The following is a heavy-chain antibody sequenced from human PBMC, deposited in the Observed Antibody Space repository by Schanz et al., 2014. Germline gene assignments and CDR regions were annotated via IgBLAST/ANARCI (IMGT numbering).Heavy chain of an antibody. Sequence: QVQLQESGPGLVKPSETLSLNCRISGSINSYYWSWIRQPPGKGLEWIGYISYSGSTNYNPSLRSRVTISLDRSRNQFALNRRTVTAADTAIYYCARRIAARSGVGYDYHYGMDVWGQGTTVIVSS. CDR1: GSINSYY. CDR3: ARRIAARSGVGYDYHYGMDV. CDR2: ISYSGST. V-gene: IGHV4-59*01. D-gene: IGHD6-6*01. J-gene: IGHJ6*02.